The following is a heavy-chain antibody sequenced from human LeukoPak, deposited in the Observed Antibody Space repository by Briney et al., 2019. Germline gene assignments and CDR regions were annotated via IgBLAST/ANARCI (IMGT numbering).Heavy chain of an antibody. CDR1: GGSFSGYY. V-gene: IGHV3-23*01. CDR2: ISSSGGNT. CDR3: AKGRIWNAFDI. J-gene: IGHJ3*02. Sequence: ETLSLTCAVYGGSFSGYYWSWIRQPPGKGLEWVSAISSSGGNTYYADSVKGRFTISRDNSKNTLYLQMNSLRAEDTAVYYCAKGRIWNAFDIWGQGTMVTVSS. D-gene: IGHD2-15*01.